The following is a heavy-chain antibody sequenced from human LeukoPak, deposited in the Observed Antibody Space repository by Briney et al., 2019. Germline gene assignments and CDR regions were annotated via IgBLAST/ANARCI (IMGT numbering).Heavy chain of an antibody. V-gene: IGHV1-2*04. CDR3: AGQRIRGVAPLDF. CDR1: GYTFTDYY. CDR2: INPVSGDT. Sequence: GASVTVSCKASGYTFTDYYIQWVRQAPGHAPEWMGWINPVSGDTKFAQKFEGWVTLTRDTSISTAYMELNGLTSGDTAVYFCAGQRIRGVAPLDFWGQGTPVTVSS. D-gene: IGHD3-3*01. J-gene: IGHJ4*02.